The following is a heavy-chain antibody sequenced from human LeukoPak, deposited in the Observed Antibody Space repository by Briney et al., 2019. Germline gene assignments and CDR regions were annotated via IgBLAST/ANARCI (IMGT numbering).Heavy chain of an antibody. V-gene: IGHV3-21*04. Sequence: PGGSLRLSCAASGFTFSSYSMNWVRQAPGKGLEWVSSISPSSNYIYYADSVKGRFTISRDNAKNSLYLQMNSLRAEDTAVYYCARQSGKEQPNVLRYFDWLYETYYFDYWGQGTLVTVSS. CDR3: ARQSGKEQPNVLRYFDWLYETYYFDY. D-gene: IGHD3-9*01. CDR1: GFTFSSYS. CDR2: ISPSSNYI. J-gene: IGHJ4*02.